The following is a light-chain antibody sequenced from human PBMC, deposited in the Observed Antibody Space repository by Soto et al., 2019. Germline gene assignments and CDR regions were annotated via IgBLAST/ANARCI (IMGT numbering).Light chain of an antibody. V-gene: IGKV1-5*01. CDR3: QHLINYPIT. J-gene: IGKJ5*01. CDR2: DAS. CDR1: QSISSW. Sequence: DIQMTQSPSTLSASVGDRGTITCRASQSISSWLAWYQQKPGKAPKLLIYDASSLESGVPSRFSGSGSGTEFTLTISSLQPDDFATYYCQHLINYPITFGQGTRLEIK.